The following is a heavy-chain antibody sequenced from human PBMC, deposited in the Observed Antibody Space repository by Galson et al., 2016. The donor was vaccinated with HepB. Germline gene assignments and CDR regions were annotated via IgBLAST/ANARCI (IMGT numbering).Heavy chain of an antibody. V-gene: IGHV3-11*01. CDR3: AKGSASGYYYGLGV. CDR2: INPDGTTI. J-gene: IGHJ6*02. CDR1: GFIFSDYY. Sequence: SLRLSCAASGFIFSDYYMSWIRQAPGMGLEWVSDINPDGTTIYYAGSVKGRFTISRDNAKNSLYLQMNSLRAEDTALYYCAKGSASGYYYGLGVWGQGTAVTVSS. D-gene: IGHD6-13*01.